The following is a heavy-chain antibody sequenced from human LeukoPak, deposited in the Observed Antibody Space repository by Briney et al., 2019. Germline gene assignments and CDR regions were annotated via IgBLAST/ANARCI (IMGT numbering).Heavy chain of an antibody. J-gene: IGHJ3*02. D-gene: IGHD3-22*01. CDR2: IYSSGST. CDR1: GGSISNYY. CDR3: ARQAYDTGYDAFDI. V-gene: IGHV4-4*07. Sequence: SETLSLTCTVSGGSISNYYWSWIRQPAGKGPEWIGRIYSSGSTNYNPSLKSRVTMSVDTSKNQFSLKLSSVTAADTAVYYCARQAYDTGYDAFDIWGQGTIVTVSS.